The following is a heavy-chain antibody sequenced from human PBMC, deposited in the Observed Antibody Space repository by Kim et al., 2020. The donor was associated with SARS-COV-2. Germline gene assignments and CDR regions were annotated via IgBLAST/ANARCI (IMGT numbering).Heavy chain of an antibody. CDR1: GYTFTSYG. CDR3: ARDHADLYGDYSVSVGDDYYGMDV. J-gene: IGHJ6*02. CDR2: ISAYNGNT. V-gene: IGHV1-18*01. Sequence: ASVKVSCKASGYTFTSYGISWVRQAPGQGLEWMGWISAYNGNTNYAQKLQGRVTMTTDTSTSTAYMELRSLRSDDTAVYYCARDHADLYGDYSVSVGDDYYGMDVWGQGTTVTVSS. D-gene: IGHD4-17*01.